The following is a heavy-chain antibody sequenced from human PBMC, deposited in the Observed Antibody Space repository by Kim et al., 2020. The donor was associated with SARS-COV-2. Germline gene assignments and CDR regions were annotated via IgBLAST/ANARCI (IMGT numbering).Heavy chain of an antibody. CDR2: ISWNSGSI. V-gene: IGHV3-9*01. D-gene: IGHD3-10*01. CDR1: GFTFDDYA. Sequence: GGSLRLSCAASGFTFDDYAMHWVRQAPGKGLEWVSGISWNSGSIGYADSVKGRFTISRDNAKNSLYLQMNSLRAEDTALYYCAKDMGGYYYGSGSYLAYGYGMDVWGQGTTVTVSS. CDR3: AKDMGGYYYGSGSYLAYGYGMDV. J-gene: IGHJ6*02.